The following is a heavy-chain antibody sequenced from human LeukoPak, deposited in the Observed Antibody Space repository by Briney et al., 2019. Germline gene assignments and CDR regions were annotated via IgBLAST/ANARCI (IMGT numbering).Heavy chain of an antibody. V-gene: IGHV4-59*01. CDR2: IYYRGST. CDR3: ARGGYTTGGYWYLDL. CDR1: GGPISTYY. J-gene: IGHJ2*01. D-gene: IGHD4-17*01. Sequence: SETLSLTCTVSGGPISTYYWSWIRQPPGKGLEWIGYIYYRGSTSYNPSLKTRVTILVDTSKNQFSLNLSSVTAADTAVYYCARGGYTTGGYWYLDLWGRGTLVTVSS.